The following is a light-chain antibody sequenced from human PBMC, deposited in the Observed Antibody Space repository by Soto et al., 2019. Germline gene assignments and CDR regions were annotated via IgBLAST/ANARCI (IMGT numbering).Light chain of an antibody. V-gene: IGKV3-11*01. CDR2: DAS. J-gene: IGKJ1*01. CDR1: QSVSSY. Sequence: EIVLTHSPATLSLSPCERATLSFRASQSVSSYLAWYQQKPGQAPRLLIYDASNRATGIPARFSGSGSGTDFTLTISSLQSEDFAVYYCQQYNNWPWTFGQGTKVDIK. CDR3: QQYNNWPWT.